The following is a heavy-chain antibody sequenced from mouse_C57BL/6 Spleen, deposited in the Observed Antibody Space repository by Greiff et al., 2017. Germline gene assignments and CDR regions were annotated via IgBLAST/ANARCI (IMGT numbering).Heavy chain of an antibody. CDR1: GYTFTSYW. CDR2: IPPHSGST. Sequence: QVQLQHPGAELVTPGASVKLSCKASGYTFTSYWMHWVNPRPGPCLEWIGMIPPHSGSTNYNQKFKRKATLTVDKSSSPASLKLRSLTSEDSAGYYCAIDDYGSRGYWGQGTTLTVAS. J-gene: IGHJ2*01. V-gene: IGHV1-64*01. CDR3: AIDDYGSRGY. D-gene: IGHD1-1*01.